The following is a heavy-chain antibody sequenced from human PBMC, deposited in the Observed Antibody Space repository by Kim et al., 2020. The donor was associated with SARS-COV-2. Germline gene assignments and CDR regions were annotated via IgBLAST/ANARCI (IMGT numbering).Heavy chain of an antibody. CDR1: GFTFSSYA. CDR2: ISGSGGSR. J-gene: IGHJ4*02. CDR3: AKGERITMIVVVTLFDY. V-gene: IGHV3-23*01. D-gene: IGHD3-22*01. Sequence: GGSLRLSCAASGFTFSSYAMGWVSQALGNGLEWCSAISGSGGSRYYADSVKGRFTISRDNSKNTLYLQMNSLGAEDTAVYYCAKGERITMIVVVTLFDYWGQGTLVTVSS.